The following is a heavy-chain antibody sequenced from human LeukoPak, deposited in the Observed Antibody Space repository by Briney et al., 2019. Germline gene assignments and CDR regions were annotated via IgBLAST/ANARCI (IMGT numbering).Heavy chain of an antibody. CDR1: GASISSHY. J-gene: IGHJ3*02. Sequence: PSETLSLTCSVSGASISSHYWSWIRQPPGKGLEWIGYIHYSGSTNYNPSLKSRVTISVDTSKNQFSLNLSSVTAADTAVYYCARYSSGWRSFDIWGQGTMVTVSS. CDR3: ARYSSGWRSFDI. D-gene: IGHD6-19*01. CDR2: IHYSGST. V-gene: IGHV4-59*11.